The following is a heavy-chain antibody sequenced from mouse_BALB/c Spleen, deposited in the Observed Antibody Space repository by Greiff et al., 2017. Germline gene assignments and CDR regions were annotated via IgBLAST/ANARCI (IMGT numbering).Heavy chain of an antibody. V-gene: IGHV1S137*01. Sequence: QVQLQQSGAELVRPGVSVKISCKGSGYTFTDYAMHWVKQSHAKSLEWIGVISTYYGDASYNQKFKGKATMTVDKSSSTAYMELARLTSEDSAIYYCARFWGGGYFDYWGQGTTLTVSS. CDR2: ISTYYGDA. J-gene: IGHJ2*01. CDR3: ARFWGGGYFDY. CDR1: GYTFTDYA.